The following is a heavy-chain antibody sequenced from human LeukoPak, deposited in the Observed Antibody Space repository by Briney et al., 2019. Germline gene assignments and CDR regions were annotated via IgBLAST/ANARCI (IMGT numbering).Heavy chain of an antibody. CDR2: INPNSGGT. Sequence: GASVKVSCKASGYTFTGYYMHWVRQAPGQGLEWMGWINPNSGGTNYAQKFQGRVTMTRDTSISTAYMELSRLRSDDTAVYYCARVLIAAREGPIGFDYWGQGTLVTVSS. V-gene: IGHV1-2*02. CDR3: ARVLIAAREGPIGFDY. CDR1: GYTFTGYY. J-gene: IGHJ4*02. D-gene: IGHD6-6*01.